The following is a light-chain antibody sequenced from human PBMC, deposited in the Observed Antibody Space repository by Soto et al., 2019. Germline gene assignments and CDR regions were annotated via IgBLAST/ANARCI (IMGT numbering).Light chain of an antibody. CDR3: QSYDSSFYV. J-gene: IGLJ1*01. Sequence: QSVLTQPPSVSGAPGQRVTISCTGSSSNIGAGYDVHWYQQLPGTAPKLLIYGNSNRPSGVPDRFSGSKSGTSASLAITGLQAEHEADYYCQSYDSSFYVFGTGTKLTVL. V-gene: IGLV1-40*01. CDR1: SSNIGAGYD. CDR2: GNS.